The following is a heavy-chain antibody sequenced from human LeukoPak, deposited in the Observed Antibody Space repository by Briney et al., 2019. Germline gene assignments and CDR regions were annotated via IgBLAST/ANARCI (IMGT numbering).Heavy chain of an antibody. D-gene: IGHD6-19*01. Sequence: PGRSLRLSCAASGFTFSSYAMHWVRQAPGKGLEWVAVISYDGSNKYYADSVKGRFTISRDNSKNTLYLQMNSLRAEDTAVYYCARGGKQWLVLEEDYWGQGTLVTVSS. CDR1: GFTFSSYA. CDR2: ISYDGSNK. CDR3: ARGGKQWLVLEEDY. V-gene: IGHV3-30-3*01. J-gene: IGHJ4*02.